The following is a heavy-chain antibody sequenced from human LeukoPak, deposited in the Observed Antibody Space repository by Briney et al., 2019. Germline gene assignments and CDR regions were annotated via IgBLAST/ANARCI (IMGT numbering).Heavy chain of an antibody. CDR2: IKQDGSEK. Sequence: GGSLRLSCAASGFTFSNYWMNWVRQAPGKGLGWVANIKQDGSEKYYVDSVKGRFTISRDNAKNSLYLQMNSLRVEDTAVYYCGSSMDYWGQGTLVTVSS. CDR1: GFTFSNYW. V-gene: IGHV3-7*03. J-gene: IGHJ4*02. D-gene: IGHD6-6*01. CDR3: GSSMDY.